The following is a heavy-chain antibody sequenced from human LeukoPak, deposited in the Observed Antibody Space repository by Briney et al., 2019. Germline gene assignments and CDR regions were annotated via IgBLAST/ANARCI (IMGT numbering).Heavy chain of an antibody. D-gene: IGHD5-24*01. J-gene: IGHJ3*02. CDR3: ARDSEDGGSRPFDI. CDR1: GFTFSSYA. CDR2: ISYDGSNK. V-gene: IGHV3-30-3*01. Sequence: GGSLRLSCAASGFTFSSYAMHWVRQAPGKGLEWVAVISYDGSNKNYADSVKGRFTISRDNSKNTLFLKMNSLRAEDTAVYYCARDSEDGGSRPFDIWGQGTMVTVSS.